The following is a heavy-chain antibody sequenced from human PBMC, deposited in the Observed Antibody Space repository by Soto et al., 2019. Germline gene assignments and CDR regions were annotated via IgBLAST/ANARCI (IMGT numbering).Heavy chain of an antibody. J-gene: IGHJ4*02. CDR1: GFTFGDYA. CDR3: TREDPYSSSWPPYYFDY. V-gene: IGHV3-49*03. Sequence: GGSLRLSCTASGFTFGDYAMSWFRQAPGKGLEWVGFIRSKAYGGTTEYAASVKGRFTISRDDSKSIAYLQMNSLKTEDTAVYYCTREDPYSSSWPPYYFDYWGQGTLVTVSS. CDR2: IRSKAYGGTT. D-gene: IGHD6-13*01.